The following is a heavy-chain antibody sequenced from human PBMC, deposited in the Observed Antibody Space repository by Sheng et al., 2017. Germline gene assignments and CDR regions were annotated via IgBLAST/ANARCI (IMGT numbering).Heavy chain of an antibody. J-gene: IGHJ4*02. Sequence: WTWIRQPPGKGLEWIAYINYSGSTTYNPSLRSRVSISVDTSKNQFSLHLDSVTAADTAVYYCARRTAANPAHFDYWGQGTLVTVSS. V-gene: IGHV4-59*01. CDR3: ARRTAANPAHFDY. CDR2: INYSGST. D-gene: IGHD2-2*01.